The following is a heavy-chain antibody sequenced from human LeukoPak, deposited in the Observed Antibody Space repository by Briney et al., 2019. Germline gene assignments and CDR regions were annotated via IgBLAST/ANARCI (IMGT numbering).Heavy chain of an antibody. J-gene: IGHJ3*02. D-gene: IGHD6-19*01. CDR3: ARDRLGYSSGWYNAFDI. V-gene: IGHV3-21*01. Sequence: PGGSLRLSCAASGFTFSSYNMNWVRQAPGKGLEWVSSISTSSSYIYYADSVKGRFTISRDNAKNSLYLQMNSLRAEDTAVYYCARDRLGYSSGWYNAFDIWGQGTMVTVSS. CDR2: ISTSSSYI. CDR1: GFTFSSYN.